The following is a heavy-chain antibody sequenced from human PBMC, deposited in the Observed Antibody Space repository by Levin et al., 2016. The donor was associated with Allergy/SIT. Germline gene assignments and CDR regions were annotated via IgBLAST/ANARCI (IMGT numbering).Heavy chain of an antibody. V-gene: IGHV4-61*01. Sequence: SETLSLTCTVSGGSISSGSYYWSWTRQTPQKGLEWIGYIHYSGYTNYNPSLKSRVIISIDTSKNQFSLNLVSVTAADTAVYFCARVRDRYGEHNSWGQGTLVTVSS. CDR1: GGSISSGSYY. CDR2: IHYSGYT. D-gene: IGHD4-17*01. CDR3: ARVRDRYGEHNS. J-gene: IGHJ4*02.